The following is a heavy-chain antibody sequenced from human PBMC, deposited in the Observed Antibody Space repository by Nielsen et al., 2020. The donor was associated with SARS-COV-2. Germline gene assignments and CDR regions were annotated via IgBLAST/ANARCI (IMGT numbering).Heavy chain of an antibody. CDR1: GFTFRDNY. V-gene: IGHV3-11*05. Sequence: GESLKISCAASGFTFRDNYMSWIRQAPGKGLEWVSFISSSSGNTDYADSVKGRFTISRDNAKNSLYLQMNSLRAEDTAVYYCAREGHTFGGVHDAFDIWGQGTMVTVTS. CDR3: AREGHTFGGVHDAFDI. D-gene: IGHD3-16*01. J-gene: IGHJ3*02. CDR2: ISSSSGNT.